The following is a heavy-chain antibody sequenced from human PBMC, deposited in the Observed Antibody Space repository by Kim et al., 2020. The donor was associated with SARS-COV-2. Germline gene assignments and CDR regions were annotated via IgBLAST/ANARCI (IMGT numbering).Heavy chain of an antibody. CDR3: ARDLGGGYNY. J-gene: IGHJ4*02. CDR2: I. V-gene: IGHV3-21*01. Sequence: IYYGDSVKGRFTVSRDNAKNSLYLQMNSLRAEDTAVYYCARDLGGGYNYWDQGTLVTVSS. D-gene: IGHD5-18*01.